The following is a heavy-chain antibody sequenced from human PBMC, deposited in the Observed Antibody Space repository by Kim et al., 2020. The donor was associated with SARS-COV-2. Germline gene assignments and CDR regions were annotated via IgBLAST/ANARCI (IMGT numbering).Heavy chain of an antibody. CDR1: GFIFDDYA. CDR3: GRGGEAAGVDY. D-gene: IGHD6-13*01. J-gene: IGHJ4*02. CDR2: ITWDGSGT. Sequence: GGSLRLSCVASGFIFDDYAMHWVRQAPGKGLEWVSLITWDGSGTYYADSVKGRFTISRDNSKNSLYLQMNSVTTEDSALYSCGRGGEAAGVDYWGPGTLVTVSS. V-gene: IGHV3-43D*03.